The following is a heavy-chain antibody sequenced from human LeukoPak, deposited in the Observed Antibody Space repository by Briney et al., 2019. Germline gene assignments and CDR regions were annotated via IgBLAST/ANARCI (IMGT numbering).Heavy chain of an antibody. V-gene: IGHV3-64D*06. Sequence: GGSLRLSCSVSGFTFSTYVMHWVRQAPGKGLEYVSAISSNGDNTYYADSVKGRFTISRDNSKNTLYLQMSSLRADDTAVYYCVRGRGYWGQGTLVTVSS. J-gene: IGHJ4*02. CDR1: GFTFSTYV. CDR3: VRGRGY. CDR2: ISSNGDNT.